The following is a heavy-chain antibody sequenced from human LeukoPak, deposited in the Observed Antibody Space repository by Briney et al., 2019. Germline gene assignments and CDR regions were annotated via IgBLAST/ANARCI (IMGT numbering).Heavy chain of an antibody. V-gene: IGHV1-69*05. D-gene: IGHD4-11*01. Sequence: SVKVSCKASGGTFSSYAISWVRQAPGQGLEWMGGIIPNFGTANYAQKFQGRVTITTDESTSTAYMELSSLRSEDTAVYYCARDGPTTVTNMDAFDIWGQGTMVTVSS. CDR3: ARDGPTTVTNMDAFDI. J-gene: IGHJ3*02. CDR1: GGTFSSYA. CDR2: IIPNFGTA.